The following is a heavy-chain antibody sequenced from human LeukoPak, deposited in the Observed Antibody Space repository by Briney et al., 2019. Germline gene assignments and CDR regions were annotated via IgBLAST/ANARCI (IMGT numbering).Heavy chain of an antibody. CDR1: GYTFTSYG. CDR3: ARVGRFLEWLLHYFDY. J-gene: IGHJ4*02. CDR2: IIAYNGNT. D-gene: IGHD3-3*01. V-gene: IGHV1-18*01. Sequence: ASVKVSCKASGYTFTSYGISWVRQAPGQGLEWMGWIIAYNGNTNYAQKLQGRVTMTTDTSTSTAYMELRSLRSDDTAVYYCARVGRFLEWLLHYFDYWGQGTLVTVSS.